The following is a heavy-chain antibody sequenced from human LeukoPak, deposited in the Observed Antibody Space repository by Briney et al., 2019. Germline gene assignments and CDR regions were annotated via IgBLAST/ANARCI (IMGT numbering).Heavy chain of an antibody. CDR3: ARDYSRSSSGWSSPYWCFDL. D-gene: IGHD6-19*01. Sequence: GASVKVSCKASGYTFTSYGISWVRQAPGQGLEWMGWISAYNGNTNYAQKLQGRVTMTTDTSTSTAYMELRSLRSDDTAVYYCARDYSRSSSGWSSPYWCFDLWGRGTLVTVSS. CDR1: GYTFTSYG. V-gene: IGHV1-18*01. CDR2: ISAYNGNT. J-gene: IGHJ2*01.